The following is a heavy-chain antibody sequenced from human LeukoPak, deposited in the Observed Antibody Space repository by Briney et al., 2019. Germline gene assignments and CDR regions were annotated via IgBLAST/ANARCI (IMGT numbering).Heavy chain of an antibody. CDR2: ISGSGGST. V-gene: IGHV3-23*01. Sequence: GGSLRLSCAASGFTFSSYAMSWVRQAPVKGLEWVSVISGSGGSTYYADSVKGRFTISRDNFKNTLYLQMNSLRAEDTAVYYCAKGYSSGWKLDYFDYWGQGTLVTVSS. J-gene: IGHJ4*02. D-gene: IGHD6-19*01. CDR3: AKGYSSGWKLDYFDY. CDR1: GFTFSSYA.